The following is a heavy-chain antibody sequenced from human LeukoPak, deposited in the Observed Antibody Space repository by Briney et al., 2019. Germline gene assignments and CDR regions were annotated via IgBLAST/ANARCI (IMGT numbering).Heavy chain of an antibody. Sequence: GASVKVSCKASGGTFGSYVISWVRQAPGQGLEWIGGIIPMFGTANYGQKFQGRVTITADESTSTVYMELSSLRSEDTAVYYCARYCTSTSCPPHDYWGQGTLVTVSS. CDR3: ARYCTSTSCPPHDY. V-gene: IGHV1-69*13. CDR1: GGTFGSYV. D-gene: IGHD2-2*01. J-gene: IGHJ4*02. CDR2: IIPMFGTA.